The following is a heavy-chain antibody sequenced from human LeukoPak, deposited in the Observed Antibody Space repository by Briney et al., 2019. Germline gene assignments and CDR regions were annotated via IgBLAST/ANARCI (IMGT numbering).Heavy chain of an antibody. D-gene: IGHD6-13*01. J-gene: IGHJ4*02. V-gene: IGHV4-61*02. CDR3: ARGLDTTFRPGIAAAGTDFDY. Sequence: PSETLSLTCTVSGGSISSGSYYWSWIRQPAGKGLEWIGRIYTSGSTNYNPSLKSRVTISVDTSKNQFSLKLSSVTAADTAVYYCARGLDTTFRPGIAAAGTDFDYWGQGTLVTVSS. CDR2: IYTSGST. CDR1: GGSISSGSYY.